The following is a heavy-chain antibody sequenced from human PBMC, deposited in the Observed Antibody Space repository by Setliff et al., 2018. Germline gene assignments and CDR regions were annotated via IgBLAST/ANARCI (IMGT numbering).Heavy chain of an antibody. Sequence: ASVKVSCKASGYTFTGYYMHWVRQAPGQGLEWMGWINPNSGGTNYAQKFQGWVTMTRDTSISTAYMELSRLRSDDTAVYYCARGGSDYYDSSGYYYYYYYGMDVWGQGTTVTVSS. V-gene: IGHV1-2*04. CDR2: INPNSGGT. CDR1: GYTFTGYY. CDR3: ARGGSDYYDSSGYYYYYYYGMDV. J-gene: IGHJ6*02. D-gene: IGHD3-22*01.